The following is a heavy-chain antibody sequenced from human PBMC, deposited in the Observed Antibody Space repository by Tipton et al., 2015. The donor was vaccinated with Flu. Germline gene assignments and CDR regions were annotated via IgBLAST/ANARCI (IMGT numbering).Heavy chain of an antibody. CDR2: VYHGGTT. V-gene: IGHV4-38-2*01. CDR1: GDSISSDFY. J-gene: IGHJ4*02. Sequence: LRLSCAVSGDSISSDFYWAWIRQFPGKGLEWIGCVYHGGTTYYNPSLKSRVAISLDTFQNQFSLKLTSVTAADTAVYYCATTTYYYGSGSHDYWGQGTLVTVSS. CDR3: ATTTYYYGSGSHDY. D-gene: IGHD3-10*01.